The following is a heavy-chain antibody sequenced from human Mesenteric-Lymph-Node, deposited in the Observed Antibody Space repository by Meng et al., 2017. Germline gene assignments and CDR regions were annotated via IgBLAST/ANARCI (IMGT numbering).Heavy chain of an antibody. CDR1: GFTFSSYA. V-gene: IGHV3-64*01. D-gene: IGHD3/OR15-3a*01. CDR3: ARDWDWVVWDY. CDR2: ISSNGGST. Sequence: GESLKISCAASGFTFSSYAMHWVRQAPGKGLEYVSAISSNGGSTYYANSVKGRFTISRDNAKSTLYLEMNGLRAEDAAVYYCARDWDWVVWDYWGQGILVTVSS. J-gene: IGHJ4*02.